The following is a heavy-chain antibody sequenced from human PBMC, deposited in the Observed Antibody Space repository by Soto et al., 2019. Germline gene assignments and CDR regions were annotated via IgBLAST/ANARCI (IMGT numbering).Heavy chain of an antibody. CDR2: ISTTSGYI. V-gene: IGHV3-21*01. Sequence: GGSLRLSCAASGFTFSSYTFNWVRQSPGKGLEWVSCISTTSGYIYYADSVKGRFTFSRDNARNSLYLQMNSLRVEDTAVYYCARKGYGEYGGMDVWGQGPMVTVS. CDR1: GFTFSSYT. J-gene: IGHJ6*02. CDR3: ARKGYGEYGGMDV. D-gene: IGHD4-17*01.